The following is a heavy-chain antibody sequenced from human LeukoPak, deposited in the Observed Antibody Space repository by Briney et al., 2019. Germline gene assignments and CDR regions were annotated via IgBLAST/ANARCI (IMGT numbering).Heavy chain of an antibody. CDR3: TTDLGAGPSDY. CDR2: IRSKAYGGTT. CDR1: GFTFGDYA. Sequence: GGSLRLSCTASGFTFGDYAMSWFRQAPGKGLEWVGFIRSKAYGGTTEYAASVKGRFTISRDDSKNTLYLQMNSLKTEDTAVYYCTTDLGAGPSDYWGQGTLVTVSS. J-gene: IGHJ4*02. V-gene: IGHV3-49*03.